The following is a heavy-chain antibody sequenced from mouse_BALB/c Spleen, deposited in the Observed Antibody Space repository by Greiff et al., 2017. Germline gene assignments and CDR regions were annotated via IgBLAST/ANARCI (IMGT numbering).Heavy chain of an antibody. CDR1: GYTFTSYW. CDR2: IDPSDSYT. V-gene: IGHV1-69*02. Sequence: VQLQQPGAELVKPGASVKLSCKASGYTFTSYWMHWVKQRPGQGLEWIGEIDPSDSYTNYNQKFKGKATLTVDKSSSTAYMQLSSLTSEDSAVYYCARGYGSSYGFAYWGQGTLVTVSA. CDR3: ARGYGSSYGFAY. D-gene: IGHD1-1*01. J-gene: IGHJ3*01.